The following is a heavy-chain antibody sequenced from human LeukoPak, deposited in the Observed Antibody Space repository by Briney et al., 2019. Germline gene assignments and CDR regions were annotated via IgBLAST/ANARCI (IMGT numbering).Heavy chain of an antibody. J-gene: IGHJ5*02. CDR1: GYTSTGYY. CDR3: ARDIIRVGGYWGCWFDP. CDR2: INPNSGGT. D-gene: IGHD2-21*01. Sequence: ASVKVSCKASGYTSTGYYMHWVRQAPGQGLEWMGRINPNSGGTNYAQKFQGRVTMTRDTSISTAYMELSRLRSDDTAVYYCARDIIRVGGYWGCWFDPWGQGTLVTVSS. V-gene: IGHV1-2*06.